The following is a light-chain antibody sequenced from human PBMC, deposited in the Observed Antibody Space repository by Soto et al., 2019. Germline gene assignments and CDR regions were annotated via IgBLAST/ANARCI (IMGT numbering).Light chain of an antibody. Sequence: ETVLTQSLGTLSLSPGERATVSCRASQSVGGSSLAWYQQRPGQAPRLLIYDTSKRATGIPDRFSGSGSGTDFTLTISRLEPEDFAVYYCQQYQNSPRTFGQGTKVEIK. J-gene: IGKJ1*01. CDR1: QSVGGSS. CDR3: QQYQNSPRT. V-gene: IGKV3-20*01. CDR2: DTS.